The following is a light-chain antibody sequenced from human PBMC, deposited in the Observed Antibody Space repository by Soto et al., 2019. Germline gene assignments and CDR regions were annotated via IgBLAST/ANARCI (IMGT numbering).Light chain of an antibody. CDR1: QDISSY. Sequence: DIQLTQSPCALFASVGDRVTITCRASQDISSYLAWYQQKPGKAPKLLIYGASILQSGVPSRFSGSGSGTDFTLTINSLQPEDFATYYCQQLNSYPLTFGGGTRWIS. V-gene: IGKV1-9*01. J-gene: IGKJ4*01. CDR3: QQLNSYPLT. CDR2: GAS.